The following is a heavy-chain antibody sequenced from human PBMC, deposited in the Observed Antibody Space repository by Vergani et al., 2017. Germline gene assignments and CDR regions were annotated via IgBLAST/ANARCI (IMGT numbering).Heavy chain of an antibody. V-gene: IGHV4-38-2*02. CDR1: GYSISRGYY. D-gene: IGHD5-12*01. Sequence: QVQLQESGPGLVKPSETLSLTCSVSGYSISRGYYWGWIRHPPGKGLGWIATVFHSGSAYYNPSLRRRVTISVETSKNQFSLRLTTLTAADTAVYYCTRQPQEGASGPPSVPTWGQGMSVIVSS. CDR3: TRQPQEGASGPPSVPT. J-gene: IGHJ4*02. CDR2: VFHSGSA.